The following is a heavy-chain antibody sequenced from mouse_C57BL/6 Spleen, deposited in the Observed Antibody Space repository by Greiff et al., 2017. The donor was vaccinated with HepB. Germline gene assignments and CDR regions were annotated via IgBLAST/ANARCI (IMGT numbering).Heavy chain of an antibody. J-gene: IGHJ4*01. D-gene: IGHD2-4*01. CDR1: GYTFTSYW. Sequence: QVQLQQPGAELVKPGASVKLSCKASGYTFTSYWMHWVKQRPGRGLEWIGRIGPNSGGTKYNEKFKSKATLTVDKPSSTAYMQLSSLTSEDSAVYYCARVYDYGYYAMDYWGQGTSVTVSS. V-gene: IGHV1-72*01. CDR3: ARVYDYGYYAMDY. CDR2: IGPNSGGT.